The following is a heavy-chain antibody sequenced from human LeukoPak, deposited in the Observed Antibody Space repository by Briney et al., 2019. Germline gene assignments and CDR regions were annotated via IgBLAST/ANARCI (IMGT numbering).Heavy chain of an antibody. D-gene: IGHD5-18*01. Sequence: PSETLSLTCTVSGGSISSSSYYWAWIRQPPGKGLEWIGNIHYSGSTYYNPYLKSRVTISVDTSRNQFSLKLSSVTAADTAVYYCASPLGGYSYGHDAFDIWGQGTMVTVSS. V-gene: IGHV4-39*01. CDR3: ASPLGGYSYGHDAFDI. CDR1: GGSISSSSYY. J-gene: IGHJ3*02. CDR2: IHYSGST.